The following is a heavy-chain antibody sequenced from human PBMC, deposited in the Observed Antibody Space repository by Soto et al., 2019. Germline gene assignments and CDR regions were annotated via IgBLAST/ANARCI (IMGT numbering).Heavy chain of an antibody. V-gene: IGHV3-23*01. CDR1: GFTFSSYG. CDR2: SSATGAGT. D-gene: IGHD1-7*01. CDR3: AKDRRAGGNYGFYSDF. Sequence: EVQLLDSGGGLVQPGGSLRLSCAASGFTFSSYGMTWVRQAPGKGLEWVSFSSATGAGTYYADSVKGRFTVSRDNSKNTLYLQMPSLRADDAAVYYCAKDRRAGGNYGFYSDFWGQGARVIVSS. J-gene: IGHJ4*02.